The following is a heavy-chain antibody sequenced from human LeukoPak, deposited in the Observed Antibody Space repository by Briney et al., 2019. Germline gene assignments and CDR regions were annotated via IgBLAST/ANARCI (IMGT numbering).Heavy chain of an antibody. CDR2: ISYDGSNK. J-gene: IGHJ4*02. V-gene: IGHV3-30-3*01. CDR1: GFTFSSYA. D-gene: IGHD3-10*01. CDR3: ARVSQEWFGELFPFDY. Sequence: PGGSLRLSCAASGFTFSSYAMHWVRQAPGKGLEWVAVISYDGSNKYYADSVKGRFTISRDNSKNTLYLQMNSLRAEDTAVYYCARVSQEWFGELFPFDYWGRGTLVTVSS.